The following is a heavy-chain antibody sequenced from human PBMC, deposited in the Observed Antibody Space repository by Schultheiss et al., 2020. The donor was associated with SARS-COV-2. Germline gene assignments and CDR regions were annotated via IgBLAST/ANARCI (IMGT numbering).Heavy chain of an antibody. CDR2: ISYDGSNK. J-gene: IGHJ6*02. D-gene: IGHD2-15*01. V-gene: IGHV3-30*03. CDR1: GFTFSSYG. Sequence: GGSLRLSCAASGFTFSSYGMHWVRQAPGKGLEWVAVISYDGSNKYYADSVKGRFTISRDNSKNTLYLQMNSLRAEDTAVYYCARDEGEGVDYYYGMDVWGQGTTVTVSS. CDR3: ARDEGEGVDYYYGMDV.